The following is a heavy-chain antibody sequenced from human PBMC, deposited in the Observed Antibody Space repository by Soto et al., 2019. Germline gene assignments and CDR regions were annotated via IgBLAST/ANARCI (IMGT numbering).Heavy chain of an antibody. V-gene: IGHV1-18*01. CDR3: ARGRYGDY. Sequence: QVHLVQSGAEVKKPGASVKVSCKRSGYAFTTDGITWVRQAPGQGLEWMGWISAHNGNTNYAQKLQGRVTVTRDTSTSTAYMELRSLRSDDTAVYYCARGRYGDYWGQGAMVTVSS. CDR1: GYAFTTDG. D-gene: IGHD1-1*01. J-gene: IGHJ4*02. CDR2: ISAHNGNT.